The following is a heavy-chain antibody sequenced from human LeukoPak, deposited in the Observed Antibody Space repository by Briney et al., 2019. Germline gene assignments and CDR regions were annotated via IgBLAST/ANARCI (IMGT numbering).Heavy chain of an antibody. Sequence: SETLSLTCTVSGYSISTIYYWGWIRQPPGKGLEWIGSIYHRGSTYYNPSLKSRVTISVDTSKNQFSLKLTSVTAADTAVYYCARAPSYSSGSHFDYWGQGSLVTVSS. CDR3: ARAPSYSSGSHFDY. D-gene: IGHD6-19*01. CDR2: IYHRGST. J-gene: IGHJ4*02. V-gene: IGHV4-38-2*02. CDR1: GYSISTIYY.